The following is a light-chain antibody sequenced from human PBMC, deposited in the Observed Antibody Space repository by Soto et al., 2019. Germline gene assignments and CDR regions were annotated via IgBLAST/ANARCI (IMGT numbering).Light chain of an antibody. V-gene: IGKV3-11*01. CDR1: QSVSSY. CDR2: DAS. CDR3: HQRSNWLDT. J-gene: IGKJ5*01. Sequence: EIVVTQSPGTLSLSPGGRATLSCRASQSVSSYLAWYQQKPGQPPRLLIYDASKRATGIPARFSGSGSGTDFTLTISSLEAEDFAVYYCHQRSNWLDTFGQGTRLEIK.